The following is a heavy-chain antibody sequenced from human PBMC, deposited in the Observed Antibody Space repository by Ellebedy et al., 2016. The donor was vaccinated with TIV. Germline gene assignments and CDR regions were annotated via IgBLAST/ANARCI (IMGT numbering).Heavy chain of an antibody. CDR3: ARYGVGSGLDY. Sequence: PGGSLRLSCAASGFTFYRNAMHWVRRASGKGLEWLAVISSDGNNKFYADSVKGRFTVSRDNSKTTLFVEMTSLRVEDTGVYYCARYGVGSGLDYWGQGTLVTVSS. D-gene: IGHD6-19*01. CDR2: ISSDGNNK. J-gene: IGHJ4*02. CDR1: GFTFYRNA. V-gene: IGHV3-30-3*01.